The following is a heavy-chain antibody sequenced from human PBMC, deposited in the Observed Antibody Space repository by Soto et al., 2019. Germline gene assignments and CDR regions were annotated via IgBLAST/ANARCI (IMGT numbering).Heavy chain of an antibody. CDR2: ISYDGSNK. D-gene: IGHD3-22*01. Sequence: QVQLVESGGGVVQPGRSLRLSCAASGFTFSSYGMHWVRQAPGKGLEWVAVISYDGSNKYYADSVKGRFTISRDNSKNTLYLQMNSLRAEDTAVYYCAKDLRYYYDSSGYVHWGQGTLVTVSS. J-gene: IGHJ4*02. CDR3: AKDLRYYYDSSGYVH. CDR1: GFTFSSYG. V-gene: IGHV3-30*18.